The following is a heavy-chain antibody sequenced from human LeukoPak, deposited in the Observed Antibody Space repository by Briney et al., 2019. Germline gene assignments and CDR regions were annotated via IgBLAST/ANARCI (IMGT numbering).Heavy chain of an antibody. D-gene: IGHD3-10*01. CDR1: GFAFSRYS. CDR3: ARDFSYGSGSYYDWFDP. J-gene: IGHJ5*02. V-gene: IGHV3-21*01. Sequence: GGSLRLSFAASGFAFSRYSLNWVRQAPGKRLEWVSSITSKGSYIYYADSVKGRFTISRDSANKLLYLRMNSLGAEDTAVYYCARDFSYGSGSYYDWFDPWGQGTLVTVSS. CDR2: ITSKGSYI.